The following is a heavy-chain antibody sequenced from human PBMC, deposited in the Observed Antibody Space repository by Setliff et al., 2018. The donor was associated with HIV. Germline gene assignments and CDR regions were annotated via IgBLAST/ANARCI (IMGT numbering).Heavy chain of an antibody. CDR3: ARRKSFALSPFDS. Sequence: SETLSLTCIVSHGSITSTSYYWSWIRRPPGKGLEYIGDIFHSGSTNYDYSLRSRVTISIDTSRNIFSLRLTSVTAADTAIYYCARRKSFALSPFDSWGQGALVTVSS. J-gene: IGHJ4*02. V-gene: IGHV4-61*03. CDR1: HGSITSTSYY. D-gene: IGHD3-16*01. CDR2: IFHSGST.